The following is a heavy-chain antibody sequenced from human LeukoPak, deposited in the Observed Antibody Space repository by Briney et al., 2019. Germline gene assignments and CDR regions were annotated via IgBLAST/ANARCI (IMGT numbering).Heavy chain of an antibody. D-gene: IGHD2-15*01. CDR1: GGSISSGGYY. CDR3: ARARYCSGGSCYRWFDP. V-gene: IGHV4-31*03. Sequence: SQTLSLTCTVSGGSISSGGYYWSWIRQHPGKGLEWIGYIYYSGSTYYNPSLKSRVTISVDTSNNQFSLKLSSVTAADTAVYYCARARYCSGGSCYRWFDPWGQGTLVTVSS. CDR2: IYYSGST. J-gene: IGHJ5*02.